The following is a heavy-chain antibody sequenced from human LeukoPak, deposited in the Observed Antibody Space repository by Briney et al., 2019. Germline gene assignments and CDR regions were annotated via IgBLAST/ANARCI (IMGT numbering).Heavy chain of an antibody. Sequence: SETLSLTCIVSGDSISSTSYYWAWIRQPPGKGLEWIGTMYYSGSTYYNPSLKSRVTISVDTSKNQFSLKLSSVTAADTAVYYCARGAYGSGSYDYWGQGTLVTVSS. CDR1: GDSISSTSYY. J-gene: IGHJ4*02. D-gene: IGHD3-10*01. CDR3: ARGAYGSGSYDY. V-gene: IGHV4-39*07. CDR2: MYYSGST.